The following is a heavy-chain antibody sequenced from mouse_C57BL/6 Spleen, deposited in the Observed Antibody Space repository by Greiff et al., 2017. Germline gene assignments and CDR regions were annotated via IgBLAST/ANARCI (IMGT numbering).Heavy chain of an antibody. Sequence: QVQLQEPGAELARPGASVKLSCKASGYTFTSYGISWVKQRPGQGLAWIGEIYPRSGNTYYNQKFKGKATLTADKSSSTAYMQLRSLTSEDSAVYFCAREWDYDYDYWGQGTTLTVSS. V-gene: IGHV1-81*01. D-gene: IGHD2-4*01. CDR2: IYPRSGNT. CDR1: GYTFTSYG. CDR3: AREWDYDYDY. J-gene: IGHJ2*01.